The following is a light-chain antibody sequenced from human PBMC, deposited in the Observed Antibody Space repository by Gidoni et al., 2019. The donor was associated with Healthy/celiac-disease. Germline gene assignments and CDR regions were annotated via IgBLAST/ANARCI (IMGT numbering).Light chain of an antibody. Sequence: QSALTQPASVSGSPGQSITISCTGTSSDVGGYNYVSWYQQHPGKAPKLMIYDVSNRPSGVSNRFSGSKSGNTASRTISGLQAEDEADYYCSSYTSSSTYAFGTGTKVTVL. CDR3: SSYTSSSTYA. J-gene: IGLJ1*01. V-gene: IGLV2-14*01. CDR1: SSDVGGYNY. CDR2: DVS.